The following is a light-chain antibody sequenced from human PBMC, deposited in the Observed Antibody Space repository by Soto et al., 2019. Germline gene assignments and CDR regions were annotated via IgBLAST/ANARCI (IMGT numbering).Light chain of an antibody. CDR2: TTD. CDR1: YSNIGKNL. V-gene: IGLV1-47*01. Sequence: SVVTQPPSASGTPGQRVTISFSGSYSNIGKNLGYWYQQRPGTAPKLLIYTTDQRPSGVPDRFSGSKSGSSASLVIRGLRSEDEAHYSCGAWDDSLSAWVFGGGTKLTGL. CDR3: GAWDDSLSAWV. J-gene: IGLJ3*02.